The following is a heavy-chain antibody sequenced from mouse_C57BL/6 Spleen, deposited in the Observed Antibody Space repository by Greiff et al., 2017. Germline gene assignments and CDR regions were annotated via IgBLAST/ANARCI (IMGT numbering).Heavy chain of an antibody. Sequence: EVKLEESGGGLVQPGGSMKLSCVASGFTFSNYWMNWVRQSPEKGLEWVAQIRLKSDNYATHYAESVKGRFTISRDDSKSSVYLQMNNLRAEDTGIYYCTGDGYIAWFAYWGQGTLVTVSA. J-gene: IGHJ3*01. CDR1: GFTFSNYW. D-gene: IGHD2-3*01. CDR3: TGDGYIAWFAY. CDR2: IRLKSDNYAT. V-gene: IGHV6-3*01.